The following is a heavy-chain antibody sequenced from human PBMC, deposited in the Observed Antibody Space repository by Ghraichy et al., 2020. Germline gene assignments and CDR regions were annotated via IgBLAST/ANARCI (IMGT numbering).Heavy chain of an antibody. J-gene: IGHJ4*02. CDR3: AKDQLTAYHFDY. Sequence: GGSLRLSCAASGFTFSSYAMSWVRQAPGEGLEWVSSISGRGDSTYYADSVKGRFTISRDNSKNKLYLQMNSLRAEDTAVYYCAKDQLTAYHFDYWGQGTLVTVSS. D-gene: IGHD2-21*02. CDR2: ISGRGDST. V-gene: IGHV3-23*01. CDR1: GFTFSSYA.